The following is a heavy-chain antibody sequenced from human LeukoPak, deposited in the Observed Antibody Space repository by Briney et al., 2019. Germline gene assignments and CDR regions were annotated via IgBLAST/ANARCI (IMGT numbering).Heavy chain of an antibody. J-gene: IGHJ4*02. CDR2: IKTRSDGGTA. CDR3: TTEKGYSSSLTFDF. Sequence: PGGSLRLSCATSGLIFSNAWMSWVRQAPGKGLEWVGRIKTRSDGGTADYAAPVKGRFTISRDDSKDTLYLQANSLKTEDTAAYYCTTEKGYSSSLTFDFWGQGTLVTVSS. CDR1: GLIFSNAW. V-gene: IGHV3-15*01. D-gene: IGHD6-6*01.